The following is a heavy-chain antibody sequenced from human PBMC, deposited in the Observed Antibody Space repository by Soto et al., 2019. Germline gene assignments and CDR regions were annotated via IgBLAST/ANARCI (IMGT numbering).Heavy chain of an antibody. CDR1: GFTFSSYA. V-gene: IGHV3-23*01. J-gene: IGHJ4*02. D-gene: IGHD6-13*01. Sequence: LRLSCAASGFTFSSYAMSWVRQAPGKGLEWVSAISGSGGSTYYADPVKGRFTISRDNSKNTLYLQMNSLRAEDTAVYYCAKDTSSSWYPDYWGQGTLVTVSS. CDR3: AKDTSSSWYPDY. CDR2: ISGSGGST.